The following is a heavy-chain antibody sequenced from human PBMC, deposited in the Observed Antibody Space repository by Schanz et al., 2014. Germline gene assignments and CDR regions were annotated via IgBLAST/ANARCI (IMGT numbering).Heavy chain of an antibody. D-gene: IGHD3-9*01. CDR2: IFPILDKT. V-gene: IGHV1-69*08. CDR1: GGTFSSST. Sequence: QVQLVQSGAEVKKPGSSVKVSCKASGGTFSSSTLTWGRQAPGQGLEWMGRIFPILDKTNYAQKFQGRVTITADKSTSTVYMEVSGLRSEDTAVYYCAKVDRTRYYAMDVWGQGTTVTVSS. CDR3: AKVDRTRYYAMDV. J-gene: IGHJ6*02.